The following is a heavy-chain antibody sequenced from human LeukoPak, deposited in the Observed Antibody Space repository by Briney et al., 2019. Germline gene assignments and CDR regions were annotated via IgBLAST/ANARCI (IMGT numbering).Heavy chain of an antibody. CDR1: GYTFTGYY. D-gene: IGHD1-1*01. Sequence: ASVKVSCKASGYTFTGYYMHWVRQAPGQGLEWMGWISAYNGNTNYAQKLQGRVTMTTDISTSTAYMELRSLRSDDTAVYYCARARKSKNWNDLDYWGQGTLVTVSS. CDR2: ISAYNGNT. CDR3: ARARKSKNWNDLDY. J-gene: IGHJ4*02. V-gene: IGHV1-18*04.